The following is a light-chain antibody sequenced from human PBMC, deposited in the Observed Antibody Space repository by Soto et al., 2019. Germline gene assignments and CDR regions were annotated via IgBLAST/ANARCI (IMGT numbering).Light chain of an antibody. J-gene: IGLJ1*01. V-gene: IGLV2-8*01. Sequence: QSALTQPPSASGSPGQSVTISCTGTSSDVGGYKYVSWYQQHPGKAPKLMIFEVNKRPSGVPDRFSGSKSGNTASLNVSRLQAEDEADYYCSSYAGINNLGVFGTGTKVTFL. CDR1: SSDVGGYKY. CDR2: EVN. CDR3: SSYAGINNLGV.